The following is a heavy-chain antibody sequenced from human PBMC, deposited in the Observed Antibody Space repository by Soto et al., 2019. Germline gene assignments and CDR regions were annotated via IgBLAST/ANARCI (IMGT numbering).Heavy chain of an antibody. CDR3: AQDNSGPLDY. V-gene: IGHV1-2*02. Sequence: QVQLVQSGAELKKPRASVRVSCKPSGYTFTDLYIHWVRQAPGQGLEWMGWVDPRSGDRRNTQKLQGRVTMSRDTSTSTVYMELNSLTSDDTAVYYFAQDNSGPLDYWGQGTLVTVAS. CDR2: VDPRSGDR. J-gene: IGHJ4*02. CDR1: GYTFTDLY. D-gene: IGHD2-15*01.